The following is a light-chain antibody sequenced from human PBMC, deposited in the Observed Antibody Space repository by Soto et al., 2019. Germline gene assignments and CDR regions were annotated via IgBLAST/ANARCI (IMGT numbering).Light chain of an antibody. CDR2: KAS. J-gene: IGKJ1*01. V-gene: IGKV1-5*03. CDR1: QSISSW. CDR3: QQSYSTPRT. Sequence: DXXXXXSXSTLSXSAXDRVTITCRASQSISSWLAWYQQKPGKAPKLLIYKASTLESGVPSRFSGSGSGTDFTLTISSLQPEDFATYYCQQSYSTPRTFGQGTKVDI.